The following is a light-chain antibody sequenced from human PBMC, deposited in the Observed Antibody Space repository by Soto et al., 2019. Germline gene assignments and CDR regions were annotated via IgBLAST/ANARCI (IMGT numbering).Light chain of an antibody. CDR3: QQYGDLPWT. Sequence: EIRLTQSPGTLSLSPGERATLSCRASQSVSNNYLAWYQQKPGQAPRLLIYGASSRATGIPDRFSGSGSGTDFTLTIDRLESEDFAVYFCQQYGDLPWTFGQGTKV. J-gene: IGKJ1*01. CDR1: QSVSNNY. CDR2: GAS. V-gene: IGKV3-20*01.